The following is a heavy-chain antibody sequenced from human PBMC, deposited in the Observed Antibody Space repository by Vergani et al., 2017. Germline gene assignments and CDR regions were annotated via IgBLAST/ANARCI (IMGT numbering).Heavy chain of an antibody. CDR2: IIPILGIA. D-gene: IGHD6-19*01. Sequence: QVQLVQSGAEVKKPGSSVKVSCKASGGTFSSYTISWVRQAPGQGLEWMGRIIPILGIANYSQKFQGRVTITADKSTSTAYMELSSLRSEDTAVYYCASSPFSCGWSIDYWGQGTLVTVSS. CDR3: ASSPFSCGWSIDY. J-gene: IGHJ4*02. V-gene: IGHV1-69*02. CDR1: GGTFSSYT.